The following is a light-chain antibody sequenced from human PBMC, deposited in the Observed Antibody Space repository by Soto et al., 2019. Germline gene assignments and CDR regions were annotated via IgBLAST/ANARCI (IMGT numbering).Light chain of an antibody. CDR2: EVS. CDR1: NGEVGDFSS. Sequence: QSVLNQPASVSGSPGQSITISCTGTNGEVGDFSSVSWYQQHPGKAPKLVIFEVSNRPSGVSDRFSGSTSANTASLTISGLQAADEADYFCSSYTNSSTQLFGTGTKVTVL. J-gene: IGLJ1*01. V-gene: IGLV2-14*01. CDR3: SSYTNSSTQL.